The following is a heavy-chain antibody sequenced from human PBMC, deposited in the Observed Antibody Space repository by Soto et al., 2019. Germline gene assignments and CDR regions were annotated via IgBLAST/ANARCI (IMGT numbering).Heavy chain of an antibody. J-gene: IGHJ5*02. Sequence: ASVKVSCKASGYTFTSYGISWVRQAPGQGLEWMGWISAYNGNTNYAQKLQGRVTMTTDTSTSTAYMELRSLRSDDTAVYYCARDLLGYDILSGYYSRLLFYPWGQRTLVTGSA. D-gene: IGHD3-9*01. V-gene: IGHV1-18*01. CDR1: GYTFTSYG. CDR2: ISAYNGNT. CDR3: ARDLLGYDILSGYYSRLLFYP.